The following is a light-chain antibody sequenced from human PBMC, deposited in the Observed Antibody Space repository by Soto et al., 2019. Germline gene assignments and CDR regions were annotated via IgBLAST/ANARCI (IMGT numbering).Light chain of an antibody. V-gene: IGLV2-14*01. Sequence: QSVLTQPASVSGSLGQSITISCTGTSTDFGGQNYVSWYQQHPGRAPKLILYEVSNWPSGISNRFSGSKSGNTASLTISGLQAEDVADYYCSSYVDVVTLEVFGPGTKVTVL. CDR2: EVS. CDR1: STDFGGQNY. CDR3: SSYVDVVTLEV. J-gene: IGLJ1*01.